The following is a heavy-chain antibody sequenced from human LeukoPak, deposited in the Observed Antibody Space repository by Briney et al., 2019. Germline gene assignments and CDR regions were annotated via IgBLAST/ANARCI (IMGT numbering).Heavy chain of an antibody. J-gene: IGHJ5*02. CDR1: GGSFSGYY. Sequence: LETLSLTCAVYGGSFSGYYWSWIRQPPGKGLEWIGEINHSGSTNYNPSLKSRVTISVDTSKNQFSLKLSSVTAADTAVYYCARGAVADIVLMVYAINWFDPWGQGTLVTVSS. CDR3: ARGAVADIVLMVYAINWFDP. CDR2: INHSGST. D-gene: IGHD2-8*01. V-gene: IGHV4-34*01.